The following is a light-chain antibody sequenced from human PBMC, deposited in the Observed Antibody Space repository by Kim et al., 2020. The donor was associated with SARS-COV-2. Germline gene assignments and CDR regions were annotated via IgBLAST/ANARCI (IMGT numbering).Light chain of an antibody. Sequence: VALGQTVRITCQGDSLRSYYATRYQQKPGHAPILVIYGKNNRPSGIPDRFSGSSSGNTASLTITGTQAGDEADYYCNSRDSNDNVVFGGGTQLTVL. J-gene: IGLJ2*01. CDR1: SLRSYY. V-gene: IGLV3-19*01. CDR3: NSRDSNDNVV. CDR2: GKN.